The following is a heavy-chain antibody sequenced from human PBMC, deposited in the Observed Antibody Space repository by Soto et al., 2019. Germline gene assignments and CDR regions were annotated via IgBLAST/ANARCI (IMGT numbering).Heavy chain of an antibody. CDR1: DSISTYY. CDR3: ARDPVGANHFDY. CDR2: IYYLGRT. D-gene: IGHD1-26*01. V-gene: IGHV4-59*01. Sequence: SETLSLTCTVDSISTYYWNWIRQPPGKGLEWIGYIYYLGRTNYNSSLRSRVTISIDTSRNQFSLKLSSVTAADTAIYYCARDPVGANHFDYWGQGAPVPVSS. J-gene: IGHJ4*02.